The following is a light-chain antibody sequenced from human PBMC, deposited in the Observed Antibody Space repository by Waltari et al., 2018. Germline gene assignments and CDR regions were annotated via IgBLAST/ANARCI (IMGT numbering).Light chain of an antibody. CDR1: TGRVTSTHW. V-gene: IGLV7-46*01. J-gene: IGLJ3*02. Sequence: QAVVTQEPSVTVSPGGTVTLTCGSSTGRVTSTHWPYWFQQKAGQAPRTLIYDANMKHPWTPARFSGSLLGGKAALTLSGALPEDEADYYCLLTYSGRRVFGGGTKVTVL. CDR3: LLTYSGRRV. CDR2: DAN.